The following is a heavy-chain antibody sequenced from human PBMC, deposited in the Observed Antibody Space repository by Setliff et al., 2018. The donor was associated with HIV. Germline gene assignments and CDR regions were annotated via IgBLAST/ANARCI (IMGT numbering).Heavy chain of an antibody. Sequence: PGGSLRLSCAASGFTFSNAWMSWVRQAPGKGLDWVAFIRYDGSYAYYADSVKGRFTISRDNAKNSLYLQMNSLRAEDTAVYYCARESPDYYGDYRNAFDIWGQGTMVTVSS. V-gene: IGHV3-30*02. D-gene: IGHD4-17*01. CDR2: IRYDGSYA. CDR1: GFTFSNAW. J-gene: IGHJ3*02. CDR3: ARESPDYYGDYRNAFDI.